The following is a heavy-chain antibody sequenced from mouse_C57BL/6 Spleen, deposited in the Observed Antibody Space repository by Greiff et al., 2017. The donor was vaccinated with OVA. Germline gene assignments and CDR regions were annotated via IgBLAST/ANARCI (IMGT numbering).Heavy chain of an antibody. CDR3: ARNPLYYGYDEFAY. CDR1: GFSLTSYG. V-gene: IGHV2-2*01. CDR2: IWSGGST. Sequence: VKLMESGPGLVQPSQSLSITCTVSGFSLTSYGVHWVRQSPGKGLEWLGVIWSGGSTDYNAAFISRLSISKDNSKSQVFFKMNSLQADDTAIYYCARNPLYYGYDEFAYWGQGTLVTVSA. J-gene: IGHJ3*01. D-gene: IGHD2-2*01.